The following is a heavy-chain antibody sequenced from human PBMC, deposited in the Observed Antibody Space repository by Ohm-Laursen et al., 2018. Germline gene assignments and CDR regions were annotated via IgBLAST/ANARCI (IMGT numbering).Heavy chain of an antibody. V-gene: IGHV1-18*01. J-gene: IGHJ4*02. CDR2: ISAYNGNT. CDR3: AKSDNPTNAYYFDY. CDR1: GYTFTSYG. Sequence: ASVKVSCNASGYTFTSYGISWVRQAPGQGLEWMGWISAYNGNTNYAQKLQGRVTMTTDTSTSTAYMELRSLRSDDTALYYCAKSDNPTNAYYFDYWGQGTLVTVSS. D-gene: IGHD1-14*01.